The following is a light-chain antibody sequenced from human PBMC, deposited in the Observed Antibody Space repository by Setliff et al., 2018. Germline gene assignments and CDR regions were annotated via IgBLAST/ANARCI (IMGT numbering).Light chain of an antibody. Sequence: QCVLTQPPSVSGSPGQSITITCTGTSSDIGGYNYVPWYQQHPGKADTFMIYEVSNRPSGVSHRFSGSKSGNTASLTISGLQAEDEADYYCSTYTSSGTGVCGSETKVTVL. CDR1: SSDIGGYNY. J-gene: IGLJ1*01. CDR2: EVS. CDR3: STYTSSGTGV. V-gene: IGLV2-14*01.